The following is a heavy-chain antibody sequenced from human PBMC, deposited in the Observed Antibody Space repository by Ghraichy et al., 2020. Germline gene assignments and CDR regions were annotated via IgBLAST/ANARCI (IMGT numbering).Heavy chain of an antibody. CDR3: ARDGKPYSSGWSHDY. CDR2: IWYDGSNK. CDR1: GFTFSSYG. J-gene: IGHJ4*02. Sequence: GGSLRLSCAASGFTFSSYGMHWVRQAPGKGLEWVAVIWYDGSNKYYADSVKGRFTISRDNSKNTLYLQMNSLRAEDTAVYYCARDGKPYSSGWSHDYWGQGTLVTVSS. V-gene: IGHV3-33*01. D-gene: IGHD6-19*01.